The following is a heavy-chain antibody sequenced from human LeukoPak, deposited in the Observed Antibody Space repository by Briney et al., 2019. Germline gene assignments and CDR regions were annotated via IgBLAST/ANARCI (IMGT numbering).Heavy chain of an antibody. CDR3: TIVGAADAFDI. CDR1: GFTFSGSA. V-gene: IGHV3-73*01. CDR2: IRSKANSYAT. J-gene: IGHJ3*02. D-gene: IGHD1-26*01. Sequence: PGGSLRLSCAASGFTFSGSAMHWVRQASGKGLEWVGRIRSKANSYATAYAASVKGRFTISRDDSKNTAYLQMNSLKTEDTAVYYCTIVGAADAFDIWRQGTMVTVSS.